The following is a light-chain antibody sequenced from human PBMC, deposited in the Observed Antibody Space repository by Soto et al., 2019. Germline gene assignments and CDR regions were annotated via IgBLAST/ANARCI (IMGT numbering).Light chain of an antibody. Sequence: QSALTQSASVSGSPGQSITISCTGTRSDVGAYNYVSWYQQHPGKAPKLLIYEVTNRPSGVSNRFSGSKFGNTASLTISGLQAEDEGDYYCSSYTSRSTLVFGGGTQLTVL. CDR2: EVT. J-gene: IGLJ3*02. V-gene: IGLV2-14*01. CDR3: SSYTSRSTLV. CDR1: RSDVGAYNY.